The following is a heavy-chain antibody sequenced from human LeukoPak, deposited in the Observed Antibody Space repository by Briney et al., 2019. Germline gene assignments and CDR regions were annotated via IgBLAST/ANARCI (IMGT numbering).Heavy chain of an antibody. V-gene: IGHV4-61*01. D-gene: IGHD1-26*01. Sequence: SETLSLTCTVSGASVSSASYWTWIRQPPGKGVEWIAHIYNGVNTNYNPSLKSRVTISVDTSKNQFSLRLDSVTAADTAVYYCARSRAFNSGAFDPWGQGSLVTVSS. CDR1: GASVSSASY. J-gene: IGHJ5*02. CDR3: ARSRAFNSGAFDP. CDR2: IYNGVNT.